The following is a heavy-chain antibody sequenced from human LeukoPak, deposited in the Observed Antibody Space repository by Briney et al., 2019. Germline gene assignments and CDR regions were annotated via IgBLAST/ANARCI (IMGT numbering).Heavy chain of an antibody. J-gene: IGHJ4*02. D-gene: IGHD3-3*01. Sequence: ASVKVSCKASGYTFTSYYMHWVRQAPGQGLEWMGIINPSGGSTSYAQKFQGRVTMTRDMSTSTVYMELSSPRSEDTAVYYCARVPLRNDYGDYWGQGTLVTVSS. CDR3: ARVPLRNDYGDY. V-gene: IGHV1-46*01. CDR2: INPSGGST. CDR1: GYTFTSYY.